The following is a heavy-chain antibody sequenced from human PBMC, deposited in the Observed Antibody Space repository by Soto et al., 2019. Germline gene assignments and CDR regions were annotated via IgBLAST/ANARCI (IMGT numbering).Heavy chain of an antibody. CDR1: GGTFSSYA. D-gene: IGHD3-22*01. Sequence: QVQLVQSGAEVTKPGSSVKVSCKASGGTFSSYAISWVRQAPGQGLEWMGGIIPIFGTANYAQKFQGRVTITADKSTSTAYMELSSLRSEDTAVYYCASCGGLYGSGYPYPFDYWGQGTLVTVSS. V-gene: IGHV1-69*06. J-gene: IGHJ4*02. CDR2: IIPIFGTA. CDR3: ASCGGLYGSGYPYPFDY.